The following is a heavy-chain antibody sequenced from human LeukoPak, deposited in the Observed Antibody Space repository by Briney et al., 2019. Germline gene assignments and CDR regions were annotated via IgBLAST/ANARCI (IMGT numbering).Heavy chain of an antibody. J-gene: IGHJ4*02. V-gene: IGHV6-1*01. CDR1: GDSVSTNSAA. CDR2: TYYRSKWYN. Sequence: SQTLSLTCAISGDSVSTNSAAWNWIRQSPSRGLEWLGRTYYRSKWYNDYAVSEKSRITINPDTSKNQFSMQLNSVTTEDTAVYYCARDKGGSGYDPLDSWGQGTLVTVSS. D-gene: IGHD5-12*01. CDR3: ARDKGGSGYDPLDS.